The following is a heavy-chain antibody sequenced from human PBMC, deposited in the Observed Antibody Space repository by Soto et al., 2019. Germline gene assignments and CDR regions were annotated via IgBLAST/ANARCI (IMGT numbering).Heavy chain of an antibody. V-gene: IGHV4-59*01. CDR1: GGSISSYY. CDR2: IYYSGST. Sequence: SETLSLTCTVSGGSISSYYWSWIRQPPGKGLEWIGYIYYSGSTNYNPSLKSRVTISVDTSKNQFSLRLSSVTAADTAVYYCARDLEYYDSSGFGYWGQGNMVTVYS. CDR3: ARDLEYYDSSGFGY. D-gene: IGHD3-22*01. J-gene: IGHJ4*02.